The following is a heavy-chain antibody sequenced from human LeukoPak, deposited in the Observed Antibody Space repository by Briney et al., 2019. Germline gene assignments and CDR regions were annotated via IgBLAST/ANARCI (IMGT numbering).Heavy chain of an antibody. CDR1: GFTFSNYA. J-gene: IGHJ6*02. Sequence: GGSLRLSCAASGFTFSNYAMHWVRQAPGKGLEWVAIISYDGSNKYYGDSVKGRFTISRDNSKNTLYLQMNSLRAEDTAVYHCAKRIAATNMFSGMEVWGQGTTGTVSS. CDR2: ISYDGSNK. CDR3: AKRIAATNMFSGMEV. V-gene: IGHV3-30*18. D-gene: IGHD6-13*01.